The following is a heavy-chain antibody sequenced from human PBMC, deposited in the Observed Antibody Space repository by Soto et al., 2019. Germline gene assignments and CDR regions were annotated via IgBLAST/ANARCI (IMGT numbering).Heavy chain of an antibody. Sequence: GALRLSCAASGFTFSSYAMSWVRQAPGKGLEWVAVISYDGSNKYYADSVKGRFTISRDNSKNTLYLQMNSLRAEDTAVYYCAKDNPRIAVAGTHHYYGMDVWGQGTTVTVSS. J-gene: IGHJ6*02. CDR1: GFTFSSYA. CDR2: ISYDGSNK. V-gene: IGHV3-30*18. D-gene: IGHD6-19*01. CDR3: AKDNPRIAVAGTHHYYGMDV.